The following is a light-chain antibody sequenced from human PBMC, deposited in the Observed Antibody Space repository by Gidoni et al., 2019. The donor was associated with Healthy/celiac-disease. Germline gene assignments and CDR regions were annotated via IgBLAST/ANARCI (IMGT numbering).Light chain of an antibody. CDR3: QQSYSTPFT. V-gene: IGKV1-39*01. CDR1: QSISIY. CDR2: AAS. Sequence: DIQMTHSPPSLSASVGDRVTITCRASQSISIYLNWYQQKPGKAPKLLIYAASSLQSGVPSRFSGSGSGTDFTLTISSLQPEDFATYYCQQSYSTPFTFGPGTKVDIK. J-gene: IGKJ3*01.